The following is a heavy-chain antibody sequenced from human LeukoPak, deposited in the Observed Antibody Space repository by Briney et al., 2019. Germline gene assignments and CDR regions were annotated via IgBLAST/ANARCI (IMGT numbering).Heavy chain of an antibody. CDR2: INTNTGNP. Sequence: GASVKVSCKASGYTLTSYAMNWVRQAPGQGLEWMGWINTNTGNPTYAQGFTGRFVFSLDTSVSTAYLQISSLKAEDTAVYYCARVVDYYDSSGPRGWDAFDIWGQGTMVTVSS. V-gene: IGHV7-4-1*02. D-gene: IGHD3-22*01. J-gene: IGHJ3*02. CDR3: ARVVDYYDSSGPRGWDAFDI. CDR1: GYTLTSYA.